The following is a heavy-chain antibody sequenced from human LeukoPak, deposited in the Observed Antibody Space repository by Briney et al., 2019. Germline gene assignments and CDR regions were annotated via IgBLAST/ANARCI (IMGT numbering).Heavy chain of an antibody. D-gene: IGHD6-13*01. J-gene: IGHJ4*01. CDR2: IYHSGST. Sequence: PSETLSLTCTVSGGSISSYYWSWIRQPPRKGLEWIGSIYHSGSTFYNSSLKGRVTISVDTTRNQFSLNLNPVTAADTAVYYCARTAAGYLSYYFDYWGQGTLVSVSS. CDR1: GGSISSYY. CDR3: ARTAAGYLSYYFDY. V-gene: IGHV4-59*05.